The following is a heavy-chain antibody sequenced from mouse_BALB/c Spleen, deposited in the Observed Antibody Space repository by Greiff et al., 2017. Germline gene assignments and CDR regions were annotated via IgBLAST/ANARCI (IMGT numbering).Heavy chain of an antibody. CDR1: GYTFTSYW. CDR3: AIITTATYFEV. J-gene: IGHJ1*01. V-gene: IGHV1S81*02. CDR2: INPSNGRT. Sequence: QVQLQQSGAELVKPGASVKLSCKASGYTFTSYWMHWVKQRPGQGLEWIGEINPSNGRTNYNEKFKSKATLTVDKSSSTAYMQLSSLTSEDSAVYYCAIITTATYFEVWGAGTTVTVSS. D-gene: IGHD1-2*01.